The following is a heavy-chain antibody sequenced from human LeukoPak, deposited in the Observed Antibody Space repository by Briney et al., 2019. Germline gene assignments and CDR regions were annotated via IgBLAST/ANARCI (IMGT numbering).Heavy chain of an antibody. CDR3: ARHPQGLRYFDN. V-gene: IGHV4-59*08. Sequence: SETLSLTCSVSGDSINNYYWSWIRQPPRKGLEWIAYIYYSGRDTNYSPSLKSRLTISVDTSKQQFSLSLRSVTAADTAVNYCARHPQGLRYFDNWGQGTLVIVSS. CDR2: IYYSGRDT. J-gene: IGHJ4*02. CDR1: GDSINNYY.